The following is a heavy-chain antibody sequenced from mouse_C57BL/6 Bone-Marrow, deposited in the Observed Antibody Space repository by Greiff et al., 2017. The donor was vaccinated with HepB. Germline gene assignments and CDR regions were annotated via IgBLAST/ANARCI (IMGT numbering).Heavy chain of an antibody. CDR1: GFTFSDAW. Sequence: EVQLQESGGGLVQPGGSMKLSCAASGFTFSDAWMDWVRQSPEKGLEWVAEIRNKANNHATYYAESVKGRFTISRDDSKSSVYLQMNSLRAEDTGIYYCTSYYSNPYFDYWGQGTTLTVSS. J-gene: IGHJ2*01. D-gene: IGHD2-5*01. CDR3: TSYYSNPYFDY. CDR2: IRNKANNHAT. V-gene: IGHV6-6*01.